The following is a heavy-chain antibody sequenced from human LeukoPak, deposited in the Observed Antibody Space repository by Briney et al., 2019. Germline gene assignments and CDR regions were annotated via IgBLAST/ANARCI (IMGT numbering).Heavy chain of an antibody. Sequence: PGASLRLSCAASGFTFSSYAMSWVRQAPGKGLEWVSAISGSGGSTYYADSVKGRFTISRDNSKNTLYLQMNSLRAEDTAVYYCARGGYSGYGVVFDYWGQGTLVTVSS. CDR2: ISGSGGST. V-gene: IGHV3-23*01. J-gene: IGHJ4*02. CDR3: ARGGYSGYGVVFDY. CDR1: GFTFSSYA. D-gene: IGHD5-12*01.